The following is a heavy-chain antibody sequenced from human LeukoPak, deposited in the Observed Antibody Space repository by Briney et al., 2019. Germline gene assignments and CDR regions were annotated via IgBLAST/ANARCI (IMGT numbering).Heavy chain of an antibody. CDR3: ARGDEYTTSP. J-gene: IGHJ4*02. D-gene: IGHD2-2*02. CDR2: MKRDGGDK. V-gene: IGHV3-7*05. CDR1: GFTFSSFW. Sequence: GGSLRLSCAASGFTFSSFWMSWVRQAPGKGLERVANMKRDGGDKYYVDSVKGRFSISRDNAKNSLYLHMNSLRAEDTAVYYCARGDEYTTSPWGQGTLVTVSS.